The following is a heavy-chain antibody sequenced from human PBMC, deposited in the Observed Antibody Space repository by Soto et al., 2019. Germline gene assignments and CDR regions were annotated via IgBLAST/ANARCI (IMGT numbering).Heavy chain of an antibody. J-gene: IGHJ6*02. CDR2: IIPIFGTA. D-gene: IGHD3-10*01. Sequence: QVQLVQSGAEVKKPGSSVKVSCKASGGTFSSYAISWVRQAPGQGREWMGGIIPIFGTANYAQKFQGRVTITADESTSTAYMELSSLRSEDTAVYYCARGRYYGSGSRTDYYYYCGMDVWGQGTTVTVSS. V-gene: IGHV1-69*12. CDR1: GGTFSSYA. CDR3: ARGRYYGSGSRTDYYYYCGMDV.